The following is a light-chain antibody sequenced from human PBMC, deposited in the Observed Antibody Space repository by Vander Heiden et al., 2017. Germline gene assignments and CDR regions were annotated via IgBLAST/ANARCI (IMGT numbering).Light chain of an antibody. Sequence: EIVMTQSPATLSVSPGERATLSCRASQSVSSNLAWYQQKPGQAPRLLIYGASTGATGIPARFSGSGYGTEFTLTISSRQSEDFAVYYCQQYKNWPPWTFGQGTKVEIK. CDR3: QQYKNWPPWT. V-gene: IGKV3-15*01. J-gene: IGKJ1*01. CDR2: GAS. CDR1: QSVSSN.